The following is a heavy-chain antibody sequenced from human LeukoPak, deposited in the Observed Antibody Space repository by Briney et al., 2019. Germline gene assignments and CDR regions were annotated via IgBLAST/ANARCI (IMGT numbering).Heavy chain of an antibody. CDR2: IYYSGST. V-gene: IGHV4-59*08. J-gene: IGHJ2*01. CDR1: GGSFSGYY. D-gene: IGHD6-13*01. CDR3: ARLFLDSSSWRYFDL. Sequence: SETLSLTCAVYGGSFSGYYWSWIRQPPGKGLEWIGYIYYSGSTNYNPSLKSRVTISVDTSKNQFSLKLSSVTAADTAVYYCARLFLDSSSWRYFDLWGRGTLVTVSS.